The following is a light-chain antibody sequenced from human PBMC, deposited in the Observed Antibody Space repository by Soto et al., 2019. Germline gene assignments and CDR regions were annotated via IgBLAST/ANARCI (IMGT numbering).Light chain of an antibody. Sequence: DIQMTQSPSSLSASIGDRVTISCRASQDITTYLNWYQQKPGKAPKLLIYAASTLQSGVPSRFSGSGSGTVFTLSIKNVQPEDFAIYYCQQSSSTLWTFGPGTKVEVK. CDR3: QQSSSTLWT. J-gene: IGKJ1*01. CDR2: AAS. V-gene: IGKV1-39*01. CDR1: QDITTY.